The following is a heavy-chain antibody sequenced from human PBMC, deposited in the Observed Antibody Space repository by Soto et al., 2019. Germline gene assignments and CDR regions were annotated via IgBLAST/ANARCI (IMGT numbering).Heavy chain of an antibody. Sequence: GGSLRLSCAASGFSFSSYAMSWVRQAPGKGLEWVSTISGSGRSTYYADSVKGRFTTSRDNSKNTLYLQLNSLRAEDTAEYYCAKDPSGYADGYYYYYYMHVWGKGTTVTVSS. V-gene: IGHV3-23*01. J-gene: IGHJ6*03. D-gene: IGHD5-12*01. CDR2: ISGSGRST. CDR1: GFSFSSYA. CDR3: AKDPSGYADGYYYYYYMHV.